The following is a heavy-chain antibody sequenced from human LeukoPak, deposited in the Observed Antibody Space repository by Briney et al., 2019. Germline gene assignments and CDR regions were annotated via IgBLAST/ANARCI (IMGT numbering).Heavy chain of an antibody. Sequence: GGSLRLSCAASGFTFSSYAMSWVRQAPGKGLEWVSAISGSGGSTYYADSVKGRFTISRDNSKNTLYLQMNSPRAEDTAVYYCAKDLVLDSAYFDLWGRGTLVTVSS. CDR2: ISGSGGST. J-gene: IGHJ2*01. CDR3: AKDLVLDSAYFDL. V-gene: IGHV3-23*01. D-gene: IGHD5/OR15-5a*01. CDR1: GFTFSSYA.